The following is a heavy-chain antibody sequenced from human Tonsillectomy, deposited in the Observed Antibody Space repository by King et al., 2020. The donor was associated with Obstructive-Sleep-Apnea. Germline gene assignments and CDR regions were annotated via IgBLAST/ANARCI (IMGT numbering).Heavy chain of an antibody. CDR3: AREADNSWVVTATTRWYFDL. CDR1: GGSVSSGSYY. Sequence: VQLQESGPGLVKPSETLSLTCTVSGGSVSSGSYYWSWIRQPPGKGLEWIGYIYYSGSTNYNPSLKSRVTISVDTSKNQFSLKLSSVTAADTAVYYCAREADNSWVVTATTRWYFDLWGRGTLVTVSS. D-gene: IGHD2-21*02. V-gene: IGHV4-61*01. J-gene: IGHJ2*01. CDR2: IYYSGST.